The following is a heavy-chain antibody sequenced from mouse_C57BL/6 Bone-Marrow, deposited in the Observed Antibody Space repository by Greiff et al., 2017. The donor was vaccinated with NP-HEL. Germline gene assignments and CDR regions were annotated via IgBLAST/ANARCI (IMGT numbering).Heavy chain of an antibody. D-gene: IGHD2-5*01. CDR3: ARKGIYSNYGEVDY. CDR2: IDPSDSYT. Sequence: QVQLQQPGAELVKPGASVKLSCKASGHTFTSYWMQWVKQRPGQGLEWIGEIDPSDSYTNYNQKFKGKATLTVDTSSSTAYMQLSSLTSEDSAVYYGARKGIYSNYGEVDYWGQGTTLTVSS. CDR1: GHTFTSYW. J-gene: IGHJ2*01. V-gene: IGHV1-50*01.